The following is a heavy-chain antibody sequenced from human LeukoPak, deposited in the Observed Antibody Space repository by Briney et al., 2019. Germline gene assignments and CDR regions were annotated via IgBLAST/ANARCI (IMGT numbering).Heavy chain of an antibody. V-gene: IGHV4-34*01. CDR1: GGSFSGYY. CDR2: INHSGST. D-gene: IGHD2-2*01. Sequence: SETLSLTCAVYGGSFSGYYWSWIRQPPGKGLEWIGEINHSGSTNYNPSLKSRVTISVDTSKNQFSLKLSSVTAADTAVYYCARIVPATAIGRLYYFDYWGQGTLVTVSS. J-gene: IGHJ4*02. CDR3: ARIVPATAIGRLYYFDY.